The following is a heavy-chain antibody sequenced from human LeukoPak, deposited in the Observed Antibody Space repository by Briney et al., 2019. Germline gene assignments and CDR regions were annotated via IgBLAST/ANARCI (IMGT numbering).Heavy chain of an antibody. CDR1: GFTFGSYG. D-gene: IGHD3-16*01. CDR3: ARAGYEELGGYFDY. J-gene: IGHJ4*02. V-gene: IGHV3-33*01. Sequence: PGRSLRLSCAASGFTFGSYGMHWVRQAPGKGLEWVAVIWYDGSNKYYADSVKGRFTISRDNSKNTLYLQMNSLRAEDTAVYYCARAGYEELGGYFDYWGQGTLVTVSS. CDR2: IWYDGSNK.